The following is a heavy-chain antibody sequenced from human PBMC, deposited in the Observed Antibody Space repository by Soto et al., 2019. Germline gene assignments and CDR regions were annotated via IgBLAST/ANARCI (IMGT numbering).Heavy chain of an antibody. Sequence: GGSLRLSCAASGFTFSSYAMSWVRQAPGKGLEWVSAISGSGGSTYYADSVKGRFTISRDNSKNTLYLQMNSLRAEDTAVYYCAKDGYYYDSSGPDYWGQGTLVTVSS. J-gene: IGHJ4*02. CDR2: ISGSGGST. CDR3: AKDGYYYDSSGPDY. V-gene: IGHV3-23*01. CDR1: GFTFSSYA. D-gene: IGHD3-22*01.